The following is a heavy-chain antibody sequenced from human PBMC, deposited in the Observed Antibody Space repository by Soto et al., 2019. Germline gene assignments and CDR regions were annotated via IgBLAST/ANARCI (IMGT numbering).Heavy chain of an antibody. Sequence: EVQLVESGGGLVQPGGSLRLSCAASGFTVSNNYMNWFRLAPGKGLEWVSLIYSGGGTYYADSVKGRFTISRDNSKNKLYLQMNSLRPEDTAVYYCARNGWGMATLGMWGPGTLVTVSS. CDR2: IYSGGGT. CDR3: ARNGWGMATLGM. CDR1: GFTVSNNY. J-gene: IGHJ4*02. V-gene: IGHV3-53*01. D-gene: IGHD5-12*01.